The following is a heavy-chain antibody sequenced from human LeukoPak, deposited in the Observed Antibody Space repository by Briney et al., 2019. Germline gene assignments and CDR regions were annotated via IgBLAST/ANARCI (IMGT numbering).Heavy chain of an antibody. D-gene: IGHD3-3*01. CDR2: IYYSGGT. CDR1: GGSISSGNYY. V-gene: IGHV4-30-4*01. Sequence: SQTLSLTCNVSGGSISSGNYYWSWIRQPPGKGLEWIGYIYYSGGTYYNPSLKSRVTISVDTSKNQFSLKLTSVTAADTAVYYCARKEWVPYYFDSWGQGTLVTVSS. J-gene: IGHJ4*02. CDR3: ARKEWVPYYFDS.